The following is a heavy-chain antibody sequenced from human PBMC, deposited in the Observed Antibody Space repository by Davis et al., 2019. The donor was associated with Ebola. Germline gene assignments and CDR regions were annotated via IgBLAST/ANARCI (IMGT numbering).Heavy chain of an antibody. CDR1: GSTFSDYW. CDR2: IKQEGSEK. CDR3: VGPARQQLFGY. J-gene: IGHJ4*02. V-gene: IGHV3-7*03. D-gene: IGHD6-13*01. Sequence: PGRSLRLSCPASGSTFSDYWMSWVRQPPGEGLEWVANIKQEGSEKYYVDSVKGRFTVSRDNAKNSLYLQMNSLRAEDPAVYYCVGPARQQLFGYWGQGTLVTVSS.